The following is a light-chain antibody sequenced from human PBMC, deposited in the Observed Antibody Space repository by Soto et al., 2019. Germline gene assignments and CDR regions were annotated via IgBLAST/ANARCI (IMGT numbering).Light chain of an antibody. Sequence: EVVMRQSPATRSVSPVEGATRSCRASQGIGDTLAWYQHKPGQTPRLLIYDTSTRATGVPTRFSGSRSGAEFTLTINSLQSEDFAVYYCQPYNNWPLTFGGGTKVEIK. CDR2: DTS. V-gene: IGKV3-15*01. CDR3: QPYNNWPLT. CDR1: QGIGDT. J-gene: IGKJ4*01.